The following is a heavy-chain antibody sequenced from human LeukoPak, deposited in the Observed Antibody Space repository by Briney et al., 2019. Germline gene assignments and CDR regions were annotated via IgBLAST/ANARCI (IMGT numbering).Heavy chain of an antibody. CDR2: MNPNSGNT. V-gene: IGHV1-8*01. CDR3: ARRKSGTTIFDAFDI. CDR1: GYTFTSYD. D-gene: IGHD3-10*01. Sequence: ASVKVSCKASGYTFTSYDINWVRQATGQGLEWMGWMNPNSGNTGYAQKFQGRVTMTRNTSISTAYMELSSLRSEDTAVYYGARRKSGTTIFDAFDIWGQGTMVTVSS. J-gene: IGHJ3*02.